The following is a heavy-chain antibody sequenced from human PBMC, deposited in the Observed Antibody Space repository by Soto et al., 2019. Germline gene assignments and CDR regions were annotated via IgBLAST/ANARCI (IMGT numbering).Heavy chain of an antibody. CDR1: GASISNTDYS. CDR2: MYYSGNT. J-gene: IGHJ4*02. V-gene: IGHV4-39*07. Sequence: SETLSLTCTVSGASISNTDYSWGWIRQPPGKGLEWIGTMYYSGNTDYNPSLKSRITISVDTSKNQFSLILTSVTAADTAKYYCARGGWYVDYWGQGTQVTVSS. D-gene: IGHD6-19*01. CDR3: ARGGWYVDY.